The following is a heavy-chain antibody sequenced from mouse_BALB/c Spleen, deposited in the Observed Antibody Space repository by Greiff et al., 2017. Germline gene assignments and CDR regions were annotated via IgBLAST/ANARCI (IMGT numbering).Heavy chain of an antibody. J-gene: IGHJ3*01. Sequence: EVQLQQSGPELVKPGASVKMSCKASGYTFTSYVMHWVKQKPGQGLEWIGYINPYNDGTKYNEKFKGKATLTSDKSSSTAYMELSSLTSEDSAVYYCARAVSTYDQTFADWGQGTLVTVSA. CDR1: GYTFTSYV. CDR2: INPYNDGT. V-gene: IGHV1-14*01. D-gene: IGHD2-1*01. CDR3: ARAVSTYDQTFAD.